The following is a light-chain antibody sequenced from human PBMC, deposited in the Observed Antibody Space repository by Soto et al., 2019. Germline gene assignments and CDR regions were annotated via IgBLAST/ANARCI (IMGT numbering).Light chain of an antibody. CDR3: QQYDTYSWT. CDR1: QSIRTW. CDR2: DAS. J-gene: IGKJ1*01. V-gene: IGKV1-5*01. Sequence: DIQMTQSPSTLSASVGDRVTVTCRASQSIRTWLAWYQQKPGKAPKLLIYDASSLESGVPSRFSGSGSGTEFTLTINNLQPEDFATYYSQQYDTYSWTFGQGTKVDIK.